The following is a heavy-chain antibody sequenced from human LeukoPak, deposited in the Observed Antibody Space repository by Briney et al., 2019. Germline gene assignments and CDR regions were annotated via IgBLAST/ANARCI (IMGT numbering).Heavy chain of an antibody. Sequence: HEASVKVSCKASGYTFTGYYMHWVRQAPGQGLEWMGWINPNSGNTGYAQKFQGRVTMTRNTSISTAYMELSSLRSEDTAVYYCARDQSLASSPEFDPWGQGTLVTVSS. J-gene: IGHJ5*02. CDR1: GYTFTGYY. CDR3: ARDQSLASSPEFDP. CDR2: INPNSGNT. V-gene: IGHV1-8*02. D-gene: IGHD6-13*01.